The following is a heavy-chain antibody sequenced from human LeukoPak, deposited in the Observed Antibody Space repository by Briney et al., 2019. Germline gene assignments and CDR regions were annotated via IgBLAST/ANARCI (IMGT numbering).Heavy chain of an antibody. CDR2: IKYDGSEI. D-gene: IGHD3-10*01. Sequence: GGSLRLSCAGSGFTFSSSWMFWARQAPGKGLEWVAHIKYDGSEIYYVDSVRGRFTISRDNAKNSLYLYMNSLRADDAAVYYCVKDRGPWGQGTLVTVSS. CDR1: GFTFSSSW. V-gene: IGHV3-7*01. J-gene: IGHJ5*02. CDR3: VKDRGP.